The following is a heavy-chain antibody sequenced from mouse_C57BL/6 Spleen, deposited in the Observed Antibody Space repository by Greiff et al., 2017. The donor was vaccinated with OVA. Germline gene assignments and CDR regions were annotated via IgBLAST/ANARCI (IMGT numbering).Heavy chain of an antibody. CDR2: IDPSDSYT. J-gene: IGHJ1*03. CDR3: ASRNYYGSSYLYWYFDV. Sequence: QVQLQQPGAELVMPGASVKLSCKASGYTFTSYWMHWVKQRPGQGLEWIGEIDPSDSYTNYNQKFKGKSTLTVDKSSSTAYMQLSSLTSEDSAVYYCASRNYYGSSYLYWYFDVGGTGTTVTVSS. CDR1: GYTFTSYW. D-gene: IGHD1-1*01. V-gene: IGHV1-69*01.